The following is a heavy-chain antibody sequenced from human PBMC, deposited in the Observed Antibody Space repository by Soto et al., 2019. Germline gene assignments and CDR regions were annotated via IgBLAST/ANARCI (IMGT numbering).Heavy chain of an antibody. J-gene: IGHJ4*02. D-gene: IGHD3-3*01. CDR2: ISGSGGST. CDR1: GFTFSSYA. V-gene: IGHV3-23*01. CDR3: AKDQRALTRFYDFWSGYYTNFDY. Sequence: GGSLRLSCAASGFTFSSYAMSWVRQAPGKGLEWVSAISGSGGSTYYADSVKGRFTISRDNSKNTLYLQMNSLRAEDTAVYYCAKDQRALTRFYDFWSGYYTNFDYWGQGTLVTVSS.